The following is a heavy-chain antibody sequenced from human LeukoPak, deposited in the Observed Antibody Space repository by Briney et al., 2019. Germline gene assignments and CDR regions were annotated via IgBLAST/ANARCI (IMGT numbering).Heavy chain of an antibody. CDR1: GFTFSDHY. D-gene: IGHD1-26*01. J-gene: IGHJ3*02. V-gene: IGHV3-72*01. Sequence: GGSLRLSCAASGFTFSDHYMDWVRQPPGKGLEWVGRTRNRANSHTAEYAASVKGRFTISRDDSKNSLYLQMNSLKTEDTAVYYCARVKVEWELLQIAFDIWGQGTMVTVSS. CDR2: TRNRANSHTA. CDR3: ARVKVEWELLQIAFDI.